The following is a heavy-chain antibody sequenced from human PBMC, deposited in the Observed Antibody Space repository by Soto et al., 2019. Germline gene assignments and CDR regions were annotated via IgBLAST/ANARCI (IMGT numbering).Heavy chain of an antibody. J-gene: IGHJ4*02. CDR3: ARQGASSLDY. CDR1: GDSINNIYW. V-gene: IGHV4-4*02. D-gene: IGHD2-2*01. CDR2: IHESGPT. Sequence: QVQLQESGPGLVKPSGTLSLTCTVSGDSINNIYWWGWVRQPPGQGLEWIGEIHESGPTNYNPSLTSRVTISMGRSQSQFSLRLNSVTAADTAVYYCARQGASSLDYWGQGTLVTVSS.